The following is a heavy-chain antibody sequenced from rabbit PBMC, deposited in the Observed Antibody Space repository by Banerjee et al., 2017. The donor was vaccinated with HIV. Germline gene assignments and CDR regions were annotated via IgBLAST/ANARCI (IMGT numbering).Heavy chain of an antibody. CDR1: GSDFSSNA. CDR3: ARDLAGVIGWNFNL. V-gene: IGHV1S45*01. J-gene: IGHJ4*01. CDR2: IYSSNGDK. D-gene: IGHD4-1*01. Sequence: QEQLEESGGDLVKPEGSLTLTCKASGSDFSSNAMCWVRQAPGKGLELIACIYSSNGDKWYASWATGRFTISKTSSTTVTLQMTSLTAADTATYFCARDLAGVIGWNFNLGGPGTLVTVS.